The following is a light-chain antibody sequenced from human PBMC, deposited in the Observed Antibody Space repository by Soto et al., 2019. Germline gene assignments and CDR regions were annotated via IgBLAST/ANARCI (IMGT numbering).Light chain of an antibody. CDR1: QSVSHK. Sequence: EIVMTQSPGTLSVSPGERATLSCRASQSVSHKLAWYQHKPGQAPRLLIFDASTRASGVPARISGSGSGTEFTLTISSLQSEDVAVYYCQQYSTWPPATFGGGTKVEIK. J-gene: IGKJ4*01. V-gene: IGKV3-15*01. CDR2: DAS. CDR3: QQYSTWPPAT.